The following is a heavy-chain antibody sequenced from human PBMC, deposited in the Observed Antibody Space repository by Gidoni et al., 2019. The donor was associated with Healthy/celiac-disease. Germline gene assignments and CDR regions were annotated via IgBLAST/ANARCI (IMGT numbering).Heavy chain of an antibody. J-gene: IGHJ4*02. V-gene: IGHV5-51*01. D-gene: IGHD3-3*01. CDR1: GYSFTSYW. Sequence: EVQLVQSGAEVKKPGESLKISCKGSGYSFTSYWIGWVRQMPGKGLEWMGIIYPGDSDTRYSPSFQGQVTISADKSISTAYLQWSSLKASDTAMYYCARFSAPYYDFWSGQRYYFDYWGQGTLVTVSS. CDR3: ARFSAPYYDFWSGQRYYFDY. CDR2: IYPGDSDT.